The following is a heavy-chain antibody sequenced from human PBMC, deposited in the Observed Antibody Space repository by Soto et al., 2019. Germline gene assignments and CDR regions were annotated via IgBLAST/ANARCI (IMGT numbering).Heavy chain of an antibody. Sequence: GGSLRLSCAASGFTFSSYGMHWVRQAPGKGLEWVAVIWYDGSNKYYADSVKGRFTISRDNSKNTLYLQMNSLRAEDTAVYYCARDGGKGTYYYYGMDVWGQGTTVTVSS. D-gene: IGHD2-15*01. CDR1: GFTFSSYG. V-gene: IGHV3-33*01. J-gene: IGHJ6*02. CDR2: IWYDGSNK. CDR3: ARDGGKGTYYYYGMDV.